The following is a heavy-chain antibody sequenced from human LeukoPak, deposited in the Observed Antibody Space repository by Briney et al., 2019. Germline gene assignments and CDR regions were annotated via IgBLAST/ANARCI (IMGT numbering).Heavy chain of an antibody. CDR1: GYTFNSYG. CDR3: ARGIVVEPAVSNPPWDSYYMDV. Sequence: GASVKVSCKASGYTFNSYGISWVRQAPGQGLEWMGWISAKNGNINYAQKFQGRVTMTTDTSTRTAYMQLRSLRFDDTAVYYCARGIVVEPAVSNPPWDSYYMDVWGKGTTVTVSS. V-gene: IGHV1-18*01. CDR2: ISAKNGNI. J-gene: IGHJ6*03. D-gene: IGHD2-2*01.